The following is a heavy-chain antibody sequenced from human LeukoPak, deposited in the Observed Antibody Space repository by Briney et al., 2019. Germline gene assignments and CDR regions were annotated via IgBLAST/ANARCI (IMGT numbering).Heavy chain of an antibody. V-gene: IGHV3-7*01. D-gene: IGHD2/OR15-2a*01. CDR2: INQDGSEK. CDR1: GFTFSDAW. CDR3: ARDPESTTGPAFDV. Sequence: PGGSLRLSCAASGFTFSDAWMNWVRQAPGKGLEGVAIINQDGSEKHYVDAVKGRFAMSRDNAKNLLYLQMDSLRAEDTAVYYCARDPESTTGPAFDVWGQGTMVTVSS. J-gene: IGHJ3*01.